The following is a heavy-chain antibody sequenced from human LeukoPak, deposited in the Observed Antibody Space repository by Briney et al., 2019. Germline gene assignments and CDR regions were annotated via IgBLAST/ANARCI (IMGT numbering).Heavy chain of an antibody. CDR3: ARDPTFGYSSS. CDR1: GGSISSGGYY. CDR2: IYYSGST. D-gene: IGHD6-13*01. V-gene: IGHV4-31*11. Sequence: PSETLSLTCAVSGGSISSGGYYWSWIRQHPGKGLEWIGYIYYSGSTYYNPSLKSRVTISVDTSKNQFSLKLSSVTAADTAVYYCARDPTFGYSSSWGQGTLVTVSS. J-gene: IGHJ4*02.